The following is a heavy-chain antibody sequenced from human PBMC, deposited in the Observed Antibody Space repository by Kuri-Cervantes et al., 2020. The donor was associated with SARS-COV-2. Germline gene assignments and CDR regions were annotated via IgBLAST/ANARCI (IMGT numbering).Heavy chain of an antibody. J-gene: IGHJ4*02. CDR2: ISSSGSTI. V-gene: IGHV3-11*04. D-gene: IGHD3-10*02. Sequence: GESLKISCAASGFTFSDYYMSWIRQAPGKGLEWVSYISSSGSTIYYADSVKGRFTISRDNAKNSLYLQMNSLRAEDTAVYCCAKVSISSGSYQKALGYWGQGTLVTVSS. CDR1: GFTFSDYY. CDR3: AKVSISSGSYQKALGY.